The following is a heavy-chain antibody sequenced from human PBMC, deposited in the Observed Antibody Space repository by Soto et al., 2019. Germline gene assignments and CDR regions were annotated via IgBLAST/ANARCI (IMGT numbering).Heavy chain of an antibody. CDR2: IIPIFGTA. Sequence: ASVKVSCKASGGTFSSYAISWVRQAPGQGLEWMGGIIPIFGTANYAQKFQGRVRLTADESTSTAYMELSSLRSEDTAVNYCARERPLRLGEPPLLGAFDIWGQGTMVTVSS. D-gene: IGHD3-16*01. CDR3: ARERPLRLGEPPLLGAFDI. CDR1: GGTFSSYA. J-gene: IGHJ3*02. V-gene: IGHV1-69*13.